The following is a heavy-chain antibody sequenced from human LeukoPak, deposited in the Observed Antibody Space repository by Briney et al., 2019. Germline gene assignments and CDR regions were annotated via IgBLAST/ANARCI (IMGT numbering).Heavy chain of an antibody. Sequence: ASVKVSCKASGYTFTSYGISWVRQAPGQGLEWVGWVSAYTGNTNYAQKLQGRVTMTTDTSTSTAYMELRSLRSDDTAVYYCARVRSSSSWFPWYFDYWGQGTLVTVSS. V-gene: IGHV1-18*01. J-gene: IGHJ4*02. CDR2: VSAYTGNT. CDR3: ARVRSSSSWFPWYFDY. CDR1: GYTFTSYG. D-gene: IGHD6-13*01.